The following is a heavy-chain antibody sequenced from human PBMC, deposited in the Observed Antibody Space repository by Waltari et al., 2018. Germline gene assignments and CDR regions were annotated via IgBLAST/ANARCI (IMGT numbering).Heavy chain of an antibody. CDR2: ISGSGGST. CDR3: AKDPDDFWSGYRDY. CDR1: GFTFRSYA. Sequence: EVQLLESGGGLVQPGGSLRLACAASGFTFRSYAMSWVRQAPGKGLEWVSAISGSGGSTYYADSVKGRFTISRDNSKNTLYLQMNSLRAEDTAVYYCAKDPDDFWSGYRDYWGQGTLVTVSS. V-gene: IGHV3-23*01. D-gene: IGHD3-3*01. J-gene: IGHJ4*02.